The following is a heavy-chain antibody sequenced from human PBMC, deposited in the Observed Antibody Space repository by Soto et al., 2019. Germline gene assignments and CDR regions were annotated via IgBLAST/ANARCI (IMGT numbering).Heavy chain of an antibody. V-gene: IGHV5-10-1*01. J-gene: IGHJ6*02. CDR2: IDPSDSYT. CDR3: ARPGGFDCTSTSCTPDYYYGMDV. CDR1: GYSFTSYW. D-gene: IGHD2-2*01. Sequence: PGESLKISCKGSGYSFTSYWISWVRQMPGKGLEWMGRIDPSDSYTNYSPSFQGHVTISADKSISTAYLQWSSLKASDTAMYYCARPGGFDCTSTSCTPDYYYGMDVCGQGTTVTIYS.